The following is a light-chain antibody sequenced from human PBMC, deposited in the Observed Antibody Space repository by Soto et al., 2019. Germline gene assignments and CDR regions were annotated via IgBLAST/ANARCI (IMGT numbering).Light chain of an antibody. V-gene: IGKV3-20*01. Sequence: EIVLTQSPGTLSFSPGERATLSCGTSQSISSKFLAWYQQKPGQAPRLLIYGTSIRATGIPDRFSGSGSGTDFTRTISRLEPEDFAVYFCHQYGGSPSTFGQGTRLEIK. CDR3: HQYGGSPST. CDR1: QSISSKF. J-gene: IGKJ5*01. CDR2: GTS.